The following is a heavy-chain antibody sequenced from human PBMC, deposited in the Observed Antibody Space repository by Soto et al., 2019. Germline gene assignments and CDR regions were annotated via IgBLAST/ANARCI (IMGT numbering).Heavy chain of an antibody. V-gene: IGHV3-33*01. CDR3: AREAGFYCGGECYSSNYYYYYGMDV. CDR1: GFTFSSYG. J-gene: IGHJ6*02. Sequence: QVQLVESGGGVVQHGRYLRLSCAASGFTFSSYGMHWVRQAPGKGLEWVAVIWYDGSNKYYADSVKGRFTISRDNSKNTLYLQMNSLRAEDTAVYYCAREAGFYCGGECYSSNYYYYYGMDVWGQGTTVTVSS. D-gene: IGHD2-21*01. CDR2: IWYDGSNK.